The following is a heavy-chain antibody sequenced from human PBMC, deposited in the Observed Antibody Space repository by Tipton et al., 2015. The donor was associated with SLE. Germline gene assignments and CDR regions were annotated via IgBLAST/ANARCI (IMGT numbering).Heavy chain of an antibody. CDR3: AREGWGYCSGGSCYTDY. J-gene: IGHJ4*02. V-gene: IGHV3-30*04. Sequence: RSLRLSCAASGFTFSSYAMHWVRQAPGKGLEWVAVISYDGSNKYYADSVKGRFTISRDNSKNTLYLQMNSLRAEDTAVYYCAREGWGYCSGGSCYTDYWGQGTLVTVSS. CDR1: GFTFSSYA. CDR2: ISYDGSNK. D-gene: IGHD2-15*01.